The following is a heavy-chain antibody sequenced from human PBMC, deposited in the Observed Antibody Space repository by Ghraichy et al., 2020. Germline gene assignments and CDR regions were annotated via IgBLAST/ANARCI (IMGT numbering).Heavy chain of an antibody. D-gene: IGHD2-21*01. Sequence: GGSLRLSCAASGFTFSDYAMSWVRQAPGKGLEWVSAIIGSGDNIYYGDSVKGRFTISRDNSKNTLYLQMDSLRAEDTALYYCAAISCGADCYAFDYWGQGTLVTVPS. CDR1: GFTFSDYA. J-gene: IGHJ4*02. V-gene: IGHV3-23*01. CDR2: IIGSGDNI. CDR3: AAISCGADCYAFDY.